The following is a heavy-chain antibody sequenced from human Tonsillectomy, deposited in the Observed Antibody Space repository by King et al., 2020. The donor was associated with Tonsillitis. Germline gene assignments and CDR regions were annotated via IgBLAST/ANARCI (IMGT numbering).Heavy chain of an antibody. J-gene: IGHJ6*02. CDR2: ISYDGSNK. D-gene: IGHD3-16*02. CDR3: ARPVKAPPYDSYGMDV. V-gene: IGHV3-30*04. CDR1: GFIFSSYA. Sequence: VQLVESGGGVVQPGRSLRLSCAASGFIFSSYAMHWVRQAPGKGLEWVAIISYDGSNKYYADSVKGRFTISRDNSKTTLYLQMNSLRAEDTAVHYCARPVKAPPYDSYGMDVWGPGTTVTVSS.